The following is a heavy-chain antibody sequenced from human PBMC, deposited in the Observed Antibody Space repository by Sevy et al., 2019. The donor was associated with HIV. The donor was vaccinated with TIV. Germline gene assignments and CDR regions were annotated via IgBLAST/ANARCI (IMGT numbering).Heavy chain of an antibody. CDR3: ARTSYSGYDYNYYCYYMDV. D-gene: IGHD5-12*01. CDR2: IIPIFGTA. CDR1: GGTFSSYA. V-gene: IGHV1-69*06. Sequence: ASVKVSCKASGGTFSSYAISWVRQAPGQGLEWMGGIIPIFGTANYAQKFQGRVTITADKSTSTAYMELSSLRSEDTAVYYCARTSYSGYDYNYYCYYMDVWGKGTTVTVSS. J-gene: IGHJ6*03.